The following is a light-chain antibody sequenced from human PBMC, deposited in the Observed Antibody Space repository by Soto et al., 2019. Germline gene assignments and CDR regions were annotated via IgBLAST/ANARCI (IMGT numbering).Light chain of an antibody. CDR3: QRYNNAPQA. CDR2: DVS. V-gene: IGKV1-27*01. Sequence: DIQMTQSPSSLSASVGDRVTITCRASRAINKYLAWYQQKPGKVPKLLIYDVSTLQSGVPSRFSGSGFGTDFILTISSLQPEDVATYYCQRYNNAPQAFGPGTKVEMK. J-gene: IGKJ1*01. CDR1: RAINKY.